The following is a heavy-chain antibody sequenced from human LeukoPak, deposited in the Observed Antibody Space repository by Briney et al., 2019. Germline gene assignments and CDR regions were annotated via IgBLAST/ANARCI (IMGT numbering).Heavy chain of an antibody. V-gene: IGHV4-59*01. CDR3: ARGQGGNYYLNYFDY. Sequence: SETLSLTCTVQGDSFSTYYWSWIRQPPGKGLEWIGHFYYSGSTSYSPSLKSRVTISVDTSRNQFSLKLTSVTAADTAVYFCARGQGGNYYLNYFDYWGQGALVTVSP. J-gene: IGHJ4*02. CDR1: GDSFSTYY. CDR2: FYYSGST. D-gene: IGHD1-26*01.